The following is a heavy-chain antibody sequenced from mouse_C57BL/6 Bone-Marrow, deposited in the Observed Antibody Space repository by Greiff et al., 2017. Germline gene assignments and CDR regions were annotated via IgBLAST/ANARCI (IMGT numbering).Heavy chain of an antibody. Sequence: EVQVVESGGGLVQPGGSLKLSCAASGFTFSDYYMYWVRQTPEKRLEWVAYISNGGGSTYYPDTVKGRFPISRDNAKNTLYLQMSRLKSEDTAMYYCARRGNYEAMDYWGQGTSVTVSS. D-gene: IGHD2-1*01. CDR3: ARRGNYEAMDY. CDR2: ISNGGGST. V-gene: IGHV5-12*01. J-gene: IGHJ4*01. CDR1: GFTFSDYY.